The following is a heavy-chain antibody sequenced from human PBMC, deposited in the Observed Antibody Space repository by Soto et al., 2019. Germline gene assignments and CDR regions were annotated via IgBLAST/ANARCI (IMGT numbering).Heavy chain of an antibody. CDR1: GYTFTSHD. CDR3: ARVSSIAARRSFYS. V-gene: IGHV1-8*01. D-gene: IGHD6-6*01. Sequence: QVQLVQSGTEVKTPGASVKVSCKASGYTFTSHDINWVRQATGQGLEWMGWLNPYNGKTAYAQRFQGRVTMTWNATTGTVYLELSSLRSEDTAMYYCARVSSIAARRSFYSWGQGTLVTVSS. CDR2: LNPYNGKT. J-gene: IGHJ4*02.